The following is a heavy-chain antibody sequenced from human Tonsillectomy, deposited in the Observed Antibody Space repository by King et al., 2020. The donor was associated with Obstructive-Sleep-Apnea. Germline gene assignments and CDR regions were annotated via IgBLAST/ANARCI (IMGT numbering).Heavy chain of an antibody. V-gene: IGHV3-30*04. CDR1: GFIFSSYA. CDR3: ARLLVRLGELSKVDY. Sequence: VQLVESGGGVVQPGRSLRLYCAASGFIFSSYAMHWVRQAPGKGLECAAVISYDGSNKYYADSVKGRFTISRDNSKNTLYLQMNSLRAEDTAVYYCARLLVRLGELSKVDYWGQGTLVTVSS. CDR2: ISYDGSNK. D-gene: IGHD3-16*02. J-gene: IGHJ4*02.